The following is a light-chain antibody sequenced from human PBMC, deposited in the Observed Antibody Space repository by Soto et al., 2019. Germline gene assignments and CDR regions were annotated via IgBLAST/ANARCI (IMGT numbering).Light chain of an antibody. CDR1: QSVTSNF. CDR2: DAS. Sequence: EIVLTQSPGTLSLSPGERATLSCRASQSVTSNFLAWYQHTPGQAPRLLIYDASSRAAGIPDRFSGSGSGTDFILTISRLEPGDFAVYYCQQYGSSPRTFGQATRLEIK. J-gene: IGKJ5*01. V-gene: IGKV3-20*01. CDR3: QQYGSSPRT.